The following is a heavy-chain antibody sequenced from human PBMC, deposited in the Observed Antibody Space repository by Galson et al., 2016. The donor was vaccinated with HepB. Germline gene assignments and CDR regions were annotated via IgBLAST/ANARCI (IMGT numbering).Heavy chain of an antibody. J-gene: IGHJ3*01. D-gene: IGHD3-22*01. V-gene: IGHV3-23*01. CDR3: AKDLSPTIIVVVDDAFDV. Sequence: SLRLSCAASGFNFSTFTVNWVRQVPGKGLEWVSTISGSGGRTYYADSVKGRFTISRDNSKNTLYLQMNSLRAEDKAVYYCAKDLSPTIIVVVDDAFDVWGQGTMVTVSS. CDR2: ISGSGGRT. CDR1: GFNFSTFT.